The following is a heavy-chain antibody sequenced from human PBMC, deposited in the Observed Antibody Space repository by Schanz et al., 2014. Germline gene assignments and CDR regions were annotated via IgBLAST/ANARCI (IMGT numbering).Heavy chain of an antibody. Sequence: EVQLVESGGGLVKSGGSLRLSCAASGFTFSDSWMHWVRQAPGKGLVWVSRTSNDGSFTTFADSVKGRFTISRDNAKNTLYLQMNSLRAEDTAVYYCVRDTDYHFDYWGQGTLVTVSS. CDR2: TSNDGSFT. CDR1: GFTFSDSW. J-gene: IGHJ4*02. D-gene: IGHD4-17*01. V-gene: IGHV3-74*01. CDR3: VRDTDYHFDY.